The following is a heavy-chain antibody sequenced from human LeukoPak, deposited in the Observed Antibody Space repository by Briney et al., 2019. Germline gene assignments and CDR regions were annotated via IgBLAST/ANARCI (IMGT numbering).Heavy chain of an antibody. Sequence: GRSLRLSCAASGFTFDDYAMHWVRQAPGKGLEWVSGISWNSGSIAYAESVKGRFTISRENANNSLYLQMDSLRPEDMALYYCAKDTRGTYYVGAIDIWGQGTMVAVSS. J-gene: IGHJ3*02. CDR3: AKDTRGTYYVGAIDI. CDR2: ISWNSGSI. CDR1: GFTFDDYA. V-gene: IGHV3-9*03. D-gene: IGHD1-26*01.